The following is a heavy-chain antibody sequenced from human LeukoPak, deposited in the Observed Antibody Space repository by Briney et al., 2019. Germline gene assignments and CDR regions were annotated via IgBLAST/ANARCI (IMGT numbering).Heavy chain of an antibody. CDR1: GFNFSSYW. Sequence: GRSLRLSCAASGFNFSSYWMSGVRQAPGKGLEWVANIKPDGSETYYVNSVKGRFTISRDNTKNSLSLQMNSLRAEDTAVYYCAREGSLGYWGQGNLVTVSS. CDR2: IKPDGSET. D-gene: IGHD6-13*01. CDR3: AREGSLGY. J-gene: IGHJ4*02. V-gene: IGHV3-7*01.